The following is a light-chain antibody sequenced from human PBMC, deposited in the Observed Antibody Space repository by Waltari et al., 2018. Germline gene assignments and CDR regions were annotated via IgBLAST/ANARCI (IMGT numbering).Light chain of an antibody. CDR3: QQYDGYST. CDR1: QNVRLA. CDR2: KAS. Sequence: DIQMTQSPSTLSASVGDRVTITCRASQNVRLALAWHQQKPGKAPNLLIYKASTLQSGGPSRFSGSGSETEFTLTIDGLQPDDFATYYCQQYDGYSTFGQGTKLDIK. V-gene: IGKV1-5*03. J-gene: IGKJ2*01.